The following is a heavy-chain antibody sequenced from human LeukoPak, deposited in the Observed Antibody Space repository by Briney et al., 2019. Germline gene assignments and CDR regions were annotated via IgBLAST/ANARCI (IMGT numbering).Heavy chain of an antibody. CDR2: ISSSSNTI. CDR1: GFTFSSSS. Sequence: GGSLRLSCAASGFTFSSSSMNWVRQAPGKGLEWISYISSSSNTIYYADSVKGRFTISRDNAKNSVYLQMNSLRAEDTAVYYCAKDGGSSWYGAFDIWGQGTMVTVSS. J-gene: IGHJ3*02. V-gene: IGHV3-48*01. CDR3: AKDGGSSWYGAFDI. D-gene: IGHD6-13*01.